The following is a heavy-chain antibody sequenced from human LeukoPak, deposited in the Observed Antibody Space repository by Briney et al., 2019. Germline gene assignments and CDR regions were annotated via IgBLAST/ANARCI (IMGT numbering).Heavy chain of an antibody. D-gene: IGHD6-13*01. CDR1: GYSFTNHW. J-gene: IGHJ6*03. V-gene: IGHV5-51*01. Sequence: GESLKISCKGSGYSFTNHWIGWVRQMPGKGLQWMGIIYPGDSDTRYGPSFQGQVTISADKSINTAYLQWSSLKASDTAMYYCARSSSWCNYYMDVWGKGTTVTVSS. CDR3: ARSSSWCNYYMDV. CDR2: IYPGDSDT.